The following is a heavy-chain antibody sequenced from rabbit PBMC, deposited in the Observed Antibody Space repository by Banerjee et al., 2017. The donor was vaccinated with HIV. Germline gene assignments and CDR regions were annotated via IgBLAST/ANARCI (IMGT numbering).Heavy chain of an antibody. CDR1: GFSFNNKYV. J-gene: IGHJ4*01. CDR3: ARGDGFAGYVYAWYYFTL. CDR2: IYTSGGST. Sequence: QEQLEESGGGLVQPEGSLTLTCTASGFSFNNKYVMCWVRQAPGKGLELIACIYTSGGSTWFTSWVNGRFTISRSTSLNTVDLKMTSLTAADTATYFCARGDGFAGYVYAWYYFTLWGPGTLVTVS. D-gene: IGHD6-1*01. V-gene: IGHV1S43*01.